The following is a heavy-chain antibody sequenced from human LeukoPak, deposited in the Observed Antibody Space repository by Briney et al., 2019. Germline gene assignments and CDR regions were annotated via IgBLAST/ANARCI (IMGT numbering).Heavy chain of an antibody. Sequence: SGPTLVNPTQTLTLTCTFSGFSLSTSGMCVSWIRQPPGKALEWLARIDWDDDKYYSTSLKTRLTISKDTSKNQVVLTRTNMDPVDTATYYCARTRSGGGYCDYWGQGTLVTVSS. CDR2: IDWDDDK. J-gene: IGHJ4*02. V-gene: IGHV2-70*11. CDR1: GFSLSTSGMC. D-gene: IGHD2-21*01. CDR3: ARTRSGGGYCDY.